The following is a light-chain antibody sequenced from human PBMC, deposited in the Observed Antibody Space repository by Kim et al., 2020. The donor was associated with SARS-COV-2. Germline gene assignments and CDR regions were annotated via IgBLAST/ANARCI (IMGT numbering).Light chain of an antibody. CDR1: QSGSRN. J-gene: IGKJ2*01. CDR2: GAS. V-gene: IGKV3-15*01. Sequence: VSPGERATLSCRASQSGSRNLAWYQQKPGQAPRLLMYGASTRATGIPARFSGSGSGTEFTLTITSLQSEDFAVYYCQQYNNWPLYTFGQGTKLEI. CDR3: QQYNNWPLYT.